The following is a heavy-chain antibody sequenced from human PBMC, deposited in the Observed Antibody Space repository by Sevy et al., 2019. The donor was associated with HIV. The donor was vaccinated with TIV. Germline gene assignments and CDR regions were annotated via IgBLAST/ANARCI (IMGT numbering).Heavy chain of an antibody. Sequence: GGSLRLSCKPSGFTFITYAMNWVRQAPGKGLEWVSTIYGSGGATYYADSVKGRFTISRDNSKNTLYLQMNSLRTEDSAVYYCSGGRYDSSGSFYAFDIWGQGTMVTVSS. D-gene: IGHD3-22*01. CDR2: IYGSGGAT. CDR1: GFTFITYA. CDR3: SGGRYDSSGSFYAFDI. V-gene: IGHV3-23*01. J-gene: IGHJ3*02.